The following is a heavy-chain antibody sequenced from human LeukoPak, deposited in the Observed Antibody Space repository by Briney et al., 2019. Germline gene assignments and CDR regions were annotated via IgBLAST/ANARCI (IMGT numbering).Heavy chain of an antibody. CDR1: GGSFSGYY. V-gene: IGHV4-34*01. Sequence: PSETLSLTCAVYGGSFSGYYWSWIRQPPGKGLEWIGEINHSGSTNYNPSLKSRVTISVDTSKNQFSLKLGSVTAADTAVYYCARGLIRGAQDSWGQGTMVTVSS. D-gene: IGHD2-15*01. CDR3: ARGLIRGAQDS. J-gene: IGHJ3*02. CDR2: INHSGST.